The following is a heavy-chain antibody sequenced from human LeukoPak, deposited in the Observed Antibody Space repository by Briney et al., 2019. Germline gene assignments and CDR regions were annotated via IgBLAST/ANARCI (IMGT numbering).Heavy chain of an antibody. Sequence: SETLSLTCTVPGGFISSGGYYWSWIRQHPGKGLGWIGYIYYSGSTYYNPSLKSRVTISVDTSKNQFSLKLSSVTAADTAVYYCASDRYYGGNLYYFDYWGQGTLVTVSS. CDR3: ASDRYYGGNLYYFDY. V-gene: IGHV4-31*03. D-gene: IGHD4-23*01. J-gene: IGHJ4*02. CDR1: GGFISSGGYY. CDR2: IYYSGST.